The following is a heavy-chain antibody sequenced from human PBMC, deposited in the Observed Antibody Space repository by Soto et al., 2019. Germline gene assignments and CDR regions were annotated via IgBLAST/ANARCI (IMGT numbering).Heavy chain of an antibody. D-gene: IGHD3-10*01. CDR2: IDPSDSYT. J-gene: IGHJ6*02. Sequence: PGESLNISRKGSGYSLTSYLLSWVRQMPWKGLEWIGRIDPSDSYTNYSPSFQGHVTISADKSIRTAYLQWSSLKASDTAMYYCALSSFYYGMDVWGQGTTVNVSS. CDR1: GYSLTSYL. CDR3: ALSSFYYGMDV. V-gene: IGHV5-10-1*01.